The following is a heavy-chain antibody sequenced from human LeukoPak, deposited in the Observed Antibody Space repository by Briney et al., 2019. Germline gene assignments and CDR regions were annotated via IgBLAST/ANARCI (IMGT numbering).Heavy chain of an antibody. CDR1: GYTFTGYY. CDR2: INPNSGGT. Sequence: ASVKVSCKASGYTFTGYYMHWVRQAPGQGLEWMGWINPNSGGTNYAQKSQGRVTMTRDTSISTAYMELSTLRLDDTAVYYCARDDYGNNPSPDYWGQGTLVTVSS. CDR3: ARDDYGNNPSPDY. J-gene: IGHJ4*02. D-gene: IGHD4-17*01. V-gene: IGHV1-2*02.